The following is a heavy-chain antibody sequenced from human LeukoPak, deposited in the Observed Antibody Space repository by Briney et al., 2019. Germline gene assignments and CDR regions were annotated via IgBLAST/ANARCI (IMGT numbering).Heavy chain of an antibody. CDR1: GFTFSSYW. Sequence: PGGSLRLSCAASGFTFSSYWMTWVRQAPGKGLEWVADIKGDGSETSYVDSVKGRFTISRDNAENSLYLQMNSLRAEDTALYYCAVWYVDYWGQGTLATVSS. J-gene: IGHJ4*02. CDR2: IKGDGSET. V-gene: IGHV3-7*01. CDR3: AVWYVDY.